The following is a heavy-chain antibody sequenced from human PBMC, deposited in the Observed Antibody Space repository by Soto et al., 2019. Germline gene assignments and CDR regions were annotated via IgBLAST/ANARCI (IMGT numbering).Heavy chain of an antibody. D-gene: IGHD6-25*01. V-gene: IGHV4-31*06. J-gene: IGHJ4*02. Sequence: QVQLQESGPGLVKPSQTLSLTCTVSGDSINNGNYYWTWIRQHPGKGLKWIGHAHYSGRIYYNPALTRGVTMSGYTSKNPVSRVLISVTVMVTAVDKCGFWGQGTLVTVSS. CDR3: GF. CDR2: AHYSGRI. CDR1: GDSINNGNYY.